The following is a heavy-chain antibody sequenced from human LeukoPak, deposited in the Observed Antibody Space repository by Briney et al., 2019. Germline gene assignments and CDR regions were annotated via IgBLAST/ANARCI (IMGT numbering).Heavy chain of an antibody. CDR1: GYSFTSYC. D-gene: IGHD5-18*01. Sequence: GESLRISCKGSGYSFTSYCISWVRQMPGKGREGMGKIDPSDSYTNYSPSFQGHVTISADKSISTAYLQWSSLKASDTAMYYCARSARGYTYGIDYWGQGTLVTVSS. V-gene: IGHV5-10-1*01. J-gene: IGHJ4*02. CDR3: ARSARGYTYGIDY. CDR2: IDPSDSYT.